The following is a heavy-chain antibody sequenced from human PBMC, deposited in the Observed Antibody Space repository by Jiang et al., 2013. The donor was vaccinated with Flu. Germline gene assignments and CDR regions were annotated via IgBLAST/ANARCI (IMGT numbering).Heavy chain of an antibody. Sequence: GPGLVKPSENPVPHLRCLWWLHQELLLELDPAARREGTGVDWAYLYQWEYQLQPLLKSRVTMSVDTSKNQFSLKLSSVTAADTAVYYCTRDDDSNGQGAFDIWGQGTMVTVSS. CDR3: TRDDDSNGQGAFDI. CDR1: WLHQELL. CDR2: LYQWEY. V-gene: IGHV4-4*07. D-gene: IGHD3-22*01. J-gene: IGHJ3*02.